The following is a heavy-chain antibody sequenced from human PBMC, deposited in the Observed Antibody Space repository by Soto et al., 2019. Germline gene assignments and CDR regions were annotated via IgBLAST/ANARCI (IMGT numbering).Heavy chain of an antibody. CDR1: GYTFINFD. Sequence: QVQLVQSGDEVKEPGASVRVSCEASGYTFINFDISWVLQAAGQGLEWLGWMNPGSGQTGYASKFQGRVAMTRDASTATSHLELRSLTSDDTAVYYCARMASAGTLNWFDPWGQGTLVTVSS. D-gene: IGHD6-13*01. J-gene: IGHJ5*02. CDR3: ARMASAGTLNWFDP. V-gene: IGHV1-8*02. CDR2: MNPGSGQT.